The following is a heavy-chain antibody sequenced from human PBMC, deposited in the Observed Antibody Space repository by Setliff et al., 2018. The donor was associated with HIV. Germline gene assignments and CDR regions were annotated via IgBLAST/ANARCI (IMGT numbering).Heavy chain of an antibody. J-gene: IGHJ4*02. CDR2: INGYSGKT. V-gene: IGHV1-18*01. CDR1: GYTFSNFG. Sequence: ASVKVSCKSSGYTFSNFGVSWVRQAPGQGLEWLGYINGYSGKTHFSPRLQGRLTMTTDTSTDTVYLELRSVSAADTAVYFCATTVDIVTTDDFWGQGILVTVSS. CDR3: ATTVDIVTTDDF. D-gene: IGHD5-12*01.